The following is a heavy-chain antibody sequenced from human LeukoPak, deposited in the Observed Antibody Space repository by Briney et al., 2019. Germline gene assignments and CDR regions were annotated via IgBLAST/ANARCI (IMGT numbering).Heavy chain of an antibody. V-gene: IGHV5-51*01. Sequence: NLGESLKISCQGSGYTFTSYWIGWVRQMPGKGLEWMGIIYPGDSDTRYSPSFQGQVTISADKSISTAYLQWSSLKASDTAMYYCASHDSSDHYGMDVWGQGTTVTVSS. D-gene: IGHD3-22*01. J-gene: IGHJ6*02. CDR2: IYPGDSDT. CDR3: ASHDSSDHYGMDV. CDR1: GYTFTSYW.